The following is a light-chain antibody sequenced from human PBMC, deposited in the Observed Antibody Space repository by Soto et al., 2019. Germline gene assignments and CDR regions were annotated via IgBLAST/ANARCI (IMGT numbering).Light chain of an antibody. Sequence: QTVVTQEPSLTVSPGGTVTLNCGSSTGAVTSGHYPYWFQQKPGQAPRTLIYDTSKKHFWTPARFSGSLLGGKAALTLSGAQPEDEADYYCLLSYSDARPYVFGTGTKLTVL. CDR2: DTS. V-gene: IGLV7-46*01. CDR3: LLSYSDARPYV. CDR1: TGAVTSGHY. J-gene: IGLJ1*01.